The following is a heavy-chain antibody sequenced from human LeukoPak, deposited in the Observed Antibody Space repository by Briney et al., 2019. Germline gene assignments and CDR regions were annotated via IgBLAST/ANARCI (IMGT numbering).Heavy chain of an antibody. J-gene: IGHJ6*04. CDR1: GFTFSRYS. D-gene: IGHD3-10*02. V-gene: IGHV3-21*01. CDR2: ISYSSRYI. Sequence: GGSLRLSCAASGFTFSRYSMNWVRQAPGKGLEWVSSISYSSRYIYYADSVKGRFTISRDNAKNSLYLQMNSLRAEDTAVYYCAELGITMIGGVWGKGTTVTISS. CDR3: AELGITMIGGV.